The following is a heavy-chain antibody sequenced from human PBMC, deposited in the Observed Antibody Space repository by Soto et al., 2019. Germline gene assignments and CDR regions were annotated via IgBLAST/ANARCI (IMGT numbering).Heavy chain of an antibody. CDR3: AKDKHWLVYGMDV. V-gene: IGHV3-30*18. CDR2: IAYDGRNK. CDR1: GFTFSSYG. Sequence: QVQLVESGGGVVQPGRSLRLSCAASGFTFSSYGMHWVRQAPGKGLEWVAVIAYDGRNKYYADSVKGRVIISRDKSKNALYVQMTSLSAEDTAVYYCAKDKHWLVYGMDVWGQGTTVTVSS. J-gene: IGHJ6*02. D-gene: IGHD6-19*01.